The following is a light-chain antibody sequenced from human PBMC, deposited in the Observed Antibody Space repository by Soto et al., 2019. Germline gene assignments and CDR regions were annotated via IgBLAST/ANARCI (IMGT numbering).Light chain of an antibody. CDR1: QSVSTN. CDR2: GAN. Sequence: EIVMTQSPATLSVSPGVRATLSCRASQSVSTNLAWYQQKPGQAPRLLIYGANTRATGIPARFSGSGSGTEFTLTISRLEPEDFAVYYCQQYGSSGTFGQGTKVDIK. CDR3: QQYGSSGT. J-gene: IGKJ1*01. V-gene: IGKV3-15*01.